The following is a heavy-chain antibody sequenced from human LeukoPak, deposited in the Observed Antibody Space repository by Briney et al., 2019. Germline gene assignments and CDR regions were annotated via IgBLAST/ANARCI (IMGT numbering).Heavy chain of an antibody. J-gene: IGHJ5*02. V-gene: IGHV3-30*02. CDR2: IRYDGSNK. D-gene: IGHD2-2*01. CDR3: AKDLGRKYQLLSPNWFDP. CDR1: GFTFSSYG. Sequence: GGSLRLSCASSGFTFSSYGMHWVRQAPGKGLEWVAFIRYDGSNKYYADSVKGRSTISRDNSKNTLYLQMNSLRAEDTAVYYCAKDLGRKYQLLSPNWFDPWGQGTLVTVSS.